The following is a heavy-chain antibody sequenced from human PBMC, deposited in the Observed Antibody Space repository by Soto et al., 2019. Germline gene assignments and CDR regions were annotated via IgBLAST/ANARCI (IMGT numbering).Heavy chain of an antibody. Sequence: GETLNLYCQTSGYRFINYWIGWVRQMPGKGLEWMAIINPGNSETRYSPSFQGQVTISDDKSITTTYLQWNSLKASDTAMYYCARPSNNYVAYWGQGTLVTVSS. CDR2: INPGNSET. J-gene: IGHJ4*02. CDR3: ARPSNNYVAY. V-gene: IGHV5-51*01. CDR1: GYRFINYW. D-gene: IGHD1-20*01.